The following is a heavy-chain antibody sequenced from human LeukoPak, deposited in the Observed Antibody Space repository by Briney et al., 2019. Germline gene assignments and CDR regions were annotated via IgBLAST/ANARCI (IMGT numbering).Heavy chain of an antibody. Sequence: ASVKVSCKASGYTFTGYYMHWVRQAPGQGLEWMGWVNPNSGGTNYAQKFQDRVTMTRDTSISTAYMELSRLRSDDTAVYYCARDIVVVPAARPPWNYYYYYMDVWGKGTTVTVSS. CDR2: VNPNSGGT. D-gene: IGHD2-2*01. V-gene: IGHV1-2*02. J-gene: IGHJ6*03. CDR3: ARDIVVVPAARPPWNYYYYYMDV. CDR1: GYTFTGYY.